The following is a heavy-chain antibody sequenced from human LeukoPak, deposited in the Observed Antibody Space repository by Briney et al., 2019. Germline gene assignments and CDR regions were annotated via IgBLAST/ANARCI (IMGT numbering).Heavy chain of an antibody. D-gene: IGHD5-24*01. J-gene: IGHJ4*02. CDR1: GFTFSSYG. Sequence: GGTLRLSCAASGFTFSSYGMNWVRQAPGKGLEWISGISPSGDITYYADSVKGRFTISRDNSDNTVYLHMSSLRAGDTAVYFCAKDDAWIQFNDWGQGTLVTVSS. V-gene: IGHV3-23*01. CDR2: ISPSGDIT. CDR3: AKDDAWIQFND.